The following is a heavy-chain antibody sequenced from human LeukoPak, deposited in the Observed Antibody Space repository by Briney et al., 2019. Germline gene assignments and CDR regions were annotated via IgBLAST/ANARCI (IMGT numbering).Heavy chain of an antibody. V-gene: IGHV3-30*18. Sequence: GRSLRLSCAASGITFSSYGIHWVRQAPGKGLEWVAVISYDGSSEYYGDSVKGRFIISRDNSKNTLYLQMNSLRAEDTAVYYCAKGCTTGSICFLIDYWGQGTLVTVSS. CDR1: GITFSSYG. CDR3: AKGCTTGSICFLIDY. J-gene: IGHJ4*02. CDR2: ISYDGSSE. D-gene: IGHD2-8*02.